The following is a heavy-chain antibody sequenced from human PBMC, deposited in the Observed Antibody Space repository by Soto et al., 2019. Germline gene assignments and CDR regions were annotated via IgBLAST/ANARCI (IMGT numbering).Heavy chain of an antibody. V-gene: IGHV4-59*02. Sequence: PSETLSLTCTVSGGSVSGYYWSWIRLPPGKGLEWIGYIHHSGSTNYISSLKSLVTISVDTSRNQFSLKLNSVTAADTAVYYCARAGYTYSSGYYFDFWGQGALVTVSS. D-gene: IGHD5-18*01. J-gene: IGHJ4*02. CDR2: IHHSGST. CDR3: ARAGYTYSSGYYFDF. CDR1: GGSVSGYY.